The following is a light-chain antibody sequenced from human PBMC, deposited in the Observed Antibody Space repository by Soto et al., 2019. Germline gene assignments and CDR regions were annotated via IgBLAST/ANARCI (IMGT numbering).Light chain of an antibody. Sequence: DIQMTQSPSSLSASVGDRVTITCRASQSISNYVNWYQEKPGKAPNLLIYAASNLQSGVPSRFSGSGSGTDFTLTISSLQPEDFATYYCQQLNSYSITFGQGTRLEIK. CDR2: AAS. CDR1: QSISNY. J-gene: IGKJ5*01. CDR3: QQLNSYSIT. V-gene: IGKV1-39*01.